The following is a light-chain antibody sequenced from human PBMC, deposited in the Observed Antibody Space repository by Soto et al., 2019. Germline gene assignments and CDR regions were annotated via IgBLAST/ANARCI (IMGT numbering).Light chain of an antibody. V-gene: IGKV1-5*01. Sequence: DIQMTQSPSTLSASVGDRVTITCRASQSISNWLAWYQQKPGKAPKLLIYYASSLASGVPTRFSGSGSGIEYTLTISSLQPVDFATYYCQQYNRSPWTFGQGTKVEIK. CDR2: YAS. J-gene: IGKJ1*01. CDR1: QSISNW. CDR3: QQYNRSPWT.